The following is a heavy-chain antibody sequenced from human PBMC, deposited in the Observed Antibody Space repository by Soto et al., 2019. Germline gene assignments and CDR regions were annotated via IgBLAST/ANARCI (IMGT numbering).Heavy chain of an antibody. J-gene: IGHJ6*02. Sequence: QVQLQESGPGLVKPSETLSLTCTVSGGSVSSGSYYWSWIRQPPGKGLEWIGNIYLSGTTNDNPSLKSRVTISADTSKNQFSLKLRSVTAADTAVYHCARDPGYIFGYYHYGMDVWGQGTTVTVSS. CDR3: ARDPGYIFGYYHYGMDV. V-gene: IGHV4-61*01. D-gene: IGHD5-18*01. CDR2: IYLSGTT. CDR1: GGSVSSGSYY.